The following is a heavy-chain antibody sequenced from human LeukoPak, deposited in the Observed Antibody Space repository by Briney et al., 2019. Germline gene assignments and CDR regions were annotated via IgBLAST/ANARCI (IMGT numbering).Heavy chain of an antibody. J-gene: IGHJ4*02. CDR1: GYSFTSYW. CDR2: IYPGDSDT. V-gene: IGHV5-51*01. CDR3: AISDYCSSSSCSFDY. Sequence: PGESLKISCKGSGYSFTSYWIGWVRQMPGKGLEWMGIIYPGDSDTRYSPSFQGQVTMSADKSISTAYLQWSSLKASDSAIYYCAISDYCSSSSCSFDYWGQGTLVTVSS. D-gene: IGHD2-2*01.